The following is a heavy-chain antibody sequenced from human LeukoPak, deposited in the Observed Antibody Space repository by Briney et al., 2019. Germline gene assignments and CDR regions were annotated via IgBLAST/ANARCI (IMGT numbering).Heavy chain of an antibody. Sequence: SETLSLTCAVYGGSFSDYYWSWIRQPPGKGLEWIAEINHSGTTNYNPSLKSRVTISSDTSKNQFSLKLSSVTAADTAVYYCARSLWGDPYYFDYWGQGTLVTVSS. D-gene: IGHD3-16*01. CDR1: GGSFSDYY. V-gene: IGHV4-34*01. CDR2: INHSGTT. J-gene: IGHJ4*02. CDR3: ARSLWGDPYYFDY.